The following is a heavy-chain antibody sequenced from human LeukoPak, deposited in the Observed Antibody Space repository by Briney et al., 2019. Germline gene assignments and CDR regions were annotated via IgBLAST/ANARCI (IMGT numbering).Heavy chain of an antibody. CDR2: INANNGNI. Sequence: ASVKVSCKASGYTFTKYGVSWVRQAPGQGLEWIGWINANNGNINYAQNLQGRVTVTTDTSTSTAYMELRSLRSDDTAVYYCARDSAMYCGGDCYSRYWGQGTLVTVSS. D-gene: IGHD2-21*02. CDR3: ARDSAMYCGGDCYSRY. CDR1: GYTFTKYG. V-gene: IGHV1-18*04. J-gene: IGHJ4*02.